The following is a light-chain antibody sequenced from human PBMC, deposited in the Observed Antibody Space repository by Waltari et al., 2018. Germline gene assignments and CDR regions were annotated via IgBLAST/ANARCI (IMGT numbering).Light chain of an antibody. CDR2: DCS. J-gene: IGKJ4*01. CDR1: QSVGNF. CDR3: QQRGNWAPLT. V-gene: IGKV3-11*01. Sequence: ELVLTQSPATLYLSPGERATLSCRASQSVGNFFAWYRQKPCQPPRPVIYDCSPRATGTPARFSGSGAGTDFTLTISTLQPEDFAFYFCQQRGNWAPLTFGGGTEVVIK.